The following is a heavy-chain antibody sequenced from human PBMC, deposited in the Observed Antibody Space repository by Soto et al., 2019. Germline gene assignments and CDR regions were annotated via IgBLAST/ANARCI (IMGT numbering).Heavy chain of an antibody. D-gene: IGHD6-13*01. CDR3: ARRPAGTGWFDP. J-gene: IGHJ5*02. V-gene: IGHV3-48*02. Sequence: PGGSPRLSCAASGFTFSSYSMNWVRQDPGKGLEWVSYISSSSSTIYYADSVKGRFTISRDNAKNSLYLQMNSLRDEDTAVYYCARRPAGTGWFDPWGQGTLVTVSS. CDR1: GFTFSSYS. CDR2: ISSSSSTI.